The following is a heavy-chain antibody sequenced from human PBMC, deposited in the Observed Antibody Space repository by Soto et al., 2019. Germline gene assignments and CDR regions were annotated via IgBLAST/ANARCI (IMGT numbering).Heavy chain of an antibody. CDR2: INHGGST. CDR1: GESFIGYY. J-gene: IGHJ5*02. CDR3: ARTDIVTTNWFDP. V-gene: IGHV4-34*01. D-gene: IGHD5-12*01. Sequence: QVHLQQWGAGLLKPSETLSLTCAVYGESFIGYYWTWIRQSPGKGLEWIGEINHGGSTNYNPSLKSRVTISIVTSKKPFSLKLTSVTAADTSVYYCARTDIVTTNWFDPWGQGTLVTVSS.